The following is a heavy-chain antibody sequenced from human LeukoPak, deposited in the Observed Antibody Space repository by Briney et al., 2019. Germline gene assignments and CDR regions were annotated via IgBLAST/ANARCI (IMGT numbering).Heavy chain of an antibody. CDR3: ARVRGVRGALDV. V-gene: IGHV3-53*01. CDR2: FYSGGST. J-gene: IGHJ6*02. Sequence: GGSLRLSCAASGFSVSNNYMSWVRQAPGKGLEWVSVFYSGGSTCFADSVKGRFTISRDNSKNTLDLQMNSLRGEDTAVYYCARVRGVRGALDVWGQGTTVTVSS. D-gene: IGHD3-10*01. CDR1: GFSVSNNY.